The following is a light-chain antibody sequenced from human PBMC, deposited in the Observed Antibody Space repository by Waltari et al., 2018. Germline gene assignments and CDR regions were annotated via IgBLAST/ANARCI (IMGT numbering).Light chain of an antibody. V-gene: IGLV2-23*02. CDR2: EVS. CDR3: CSYAGSSTFLLV. CDR1: SSDVGSYNL. Sequence: QSALTQPASVSGSPGQSITISCTGTSSDVGSYNLVSWYQQHPGKAPTLMIYEVSKRPSGVSNRFSGSKSGNTASLTISGLQAEDEADYYCCSYAGSSTFLLVFGTGTKVTVL. J-gene: IGLJ1*01.